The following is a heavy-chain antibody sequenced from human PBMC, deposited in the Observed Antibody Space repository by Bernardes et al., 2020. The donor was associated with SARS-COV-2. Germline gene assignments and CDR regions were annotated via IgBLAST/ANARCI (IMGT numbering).Heavy chain of an antibody. CDR3: ATEDGEWLES. CDR1: GFTFHDYT. CDR2: IWHDGSRE. V-gene: IGHV3-33*01. D-gene: IGHD4-17*01. J-gene: IGHJ5*01. Sequence: GGSLRLSCAASGFTFHDYTMHWVRQAPGKGLEWVAVIWHDGSREYYVDSVKGRFAISRDNSNNTLYLQMNNLRVEDTALYRCATEDGEWLESWGQGTLVTVSS.